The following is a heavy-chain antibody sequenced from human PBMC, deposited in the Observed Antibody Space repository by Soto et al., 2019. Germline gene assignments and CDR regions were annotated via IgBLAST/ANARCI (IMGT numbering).Heavy chain of an antibody. Sequence: PSETLSLTCTVSRGSVSSGSYYWSWIRQPPGKGLEWIGYISNSGSTNHNPSLKSRVTISVDTSKNQFSLKVRSVTAADTAVYYCARSGPGDYEAVEIWGQGTMVTVSS. CDR2: ISNSGST. J-gene: IGHJ3*02. CDR3: ARSGPGDYEAVEI. CDR1: RGSVSSGSYY. D-gene: IGHD4-17*01. V-gene: IGHV4-61*01.